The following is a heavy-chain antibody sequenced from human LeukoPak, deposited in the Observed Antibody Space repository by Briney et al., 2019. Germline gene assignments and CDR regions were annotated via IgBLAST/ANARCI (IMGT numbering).Heavy chain of an antibody. CDR3: AREGYDFWSGYYYYYYYHMDV. CDR1: GYSISSGYY. D-gene: IGHD3-3*01. V-gene: IGHV4-38-2*02. J-gene: IGHJ6*03. CDR2: IYHSGST. Sequence: PSETLSLTCTVSGYSISSGYYWGWIRQPPGKGLEWIGSIYHSGSTYYNPSLKSRVTISVDTSKNQFSLKLSSVTAADTAVYYCAREGYDFWSGYYYYYYYHMDVWGKGTTVTVSS.